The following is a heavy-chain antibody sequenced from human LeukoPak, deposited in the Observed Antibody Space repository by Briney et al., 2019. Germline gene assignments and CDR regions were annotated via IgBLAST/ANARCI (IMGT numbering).Heavy chain of an antibody. D-gene: IGHD6-13*01. V-gene: IGHV4-59*01. CDR3: ARRGSSSWYFDY. Sequence: SETLSLTCTVSGGSISSYYWSWIRQPPGKGLEWIGYIYYSGSTNYNPSLKSRVTISVDTSKNQFSLKLSSVTTADPAVYYCARRGSSSWYFDYWGQGTLVTVSS. CDR2: IYYSGST. J-gene: IGHJ4*02. CDR1: GGSISSYY.